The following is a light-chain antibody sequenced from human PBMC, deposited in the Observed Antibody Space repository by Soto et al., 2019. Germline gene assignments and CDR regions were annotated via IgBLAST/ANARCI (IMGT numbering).Light chain of an antibody. CDR1: QSVSSN. V-gene: IGKV3-15*01. Sequence: EIVMTQSPATLSVSPGERATLSCRASQSVSSNLAWYQQKPGQAPRLLIYGASTMATGIPARFSGSGSGTECTLTISSLQSEDFAVYYCQQYNNWPPSYTFGQGTKLEIK. CDR3: QQYNNWPPSYT. J-gene: IGKJ2*01. CDR2: GAS.